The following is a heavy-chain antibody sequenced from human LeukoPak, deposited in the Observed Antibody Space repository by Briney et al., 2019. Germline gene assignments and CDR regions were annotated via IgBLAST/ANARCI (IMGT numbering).Heavy chain of an antibody. Sequence: SETLSLTCTVSGGSISDYFWSWLRQPPGKGLDWIGYIHDSGSTNYNPSLRSRVTISGDTSKKQFSLRLSSVTAADTAVYYCARGVRVTMVRGVINAWFNPWGQGTLVTVSS. CDR3: ARGVRVTMVRGVINAWFNP. D-gene: IGHD3-10*01. V-gene: IGHV4-59*01. CDR1: GGSISDYF. CDR2: IHDSGST. J-gene: IGHJ5*02.